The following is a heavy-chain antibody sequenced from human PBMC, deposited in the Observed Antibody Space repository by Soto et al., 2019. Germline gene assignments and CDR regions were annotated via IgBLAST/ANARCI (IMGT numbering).Heavy chain of an antibody. Sequence: ASVKVSCKASGYTFTSYAMHWVRQAPGQRLEWMGWINAGNGNTKYSQKFQGRVTITRDTSASTAYMELSSLRSEDTAVYYCAREAGSSWYGVDYWGQGTLVTVS. J-gene: IGHJ4*02. CDR2: INAGNGNT. D-gene: IGHD6-13*01. CDR3: AREAGSSWYGVDY. CDR1: GYTFTSYA. V-gene: IGHV1-3*01.